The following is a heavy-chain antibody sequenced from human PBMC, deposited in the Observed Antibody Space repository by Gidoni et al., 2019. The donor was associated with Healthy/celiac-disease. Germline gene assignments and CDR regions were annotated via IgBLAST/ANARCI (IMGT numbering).Heavy chain of an antibody. Sequence: EVQLVESGGGLVQPGRSLRLSCAASGFTFDDYAMHWVRQAPGKGLEWVSGISWNSGSIGYADSVKGRFTISRDNAKNSLYLQMNSLRAEDTALYYCAKDRRRSGYDAFDIWGQGTMVTVSS. CDR3: AKDRRRSGYDAFDI. V-gene: IGHV3-9*01. CDR1: GFTFDDYA. J-gene: IGHJ3*02. CDR2: ISWNSGSI. D-gene: IGHD3-22*01.